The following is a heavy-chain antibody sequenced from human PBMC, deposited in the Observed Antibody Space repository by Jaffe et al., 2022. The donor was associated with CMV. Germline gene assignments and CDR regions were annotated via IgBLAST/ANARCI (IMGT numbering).Heavy chain of an antibody. Sequence: EVQLLESGGGLVQPGGSLRLSCAASGFTFSSYAMSWVRQAPGKGLEWVSAISGSGGSTYYADSVKGRFTISRDNSKNTLYLQMNSLRAEDTAVYYCAKDGPGSARRLYCGGDCYYDYWGQGTLVTVSS. CDR1: GFTFSSYA. CDR2: ISGSGGST. J-gene: IGHJ4*02. CDR3: AKDGPGSARRLYCGGDCYYDY. V-gene: IGHV3-23*01. D-gene: IGHD2-21*02.